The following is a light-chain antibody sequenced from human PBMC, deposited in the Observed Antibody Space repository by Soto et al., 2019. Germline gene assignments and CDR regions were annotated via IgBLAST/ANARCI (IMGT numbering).Light chain of an antibody. CDR3: QVWDIMTDNYV. CDR2: YDS. J-gene: IGLJ1*01. CDR1: NIGNKR. V-gene: IGLV3-21*04. Sequence: SYELTQPPSVSVAPEKTATITCGGDNIGNKRVHWYRQKPGQAPVLVISYDSDRPSGIPERFSGSNSGNTATLTISRVEAGDEADYYCQVWDIMTDNYVFGTGTKRTVL.